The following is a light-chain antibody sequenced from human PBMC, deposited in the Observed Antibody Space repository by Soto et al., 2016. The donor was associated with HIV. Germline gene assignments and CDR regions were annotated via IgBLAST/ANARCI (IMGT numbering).Light chain of an antibody. J-gene: IGKJ2*01. CDR2: QAS. Sequence: DIQMTQSPPTLSASVGDRVTITCRASQSIINWLAWYQQKPGKAPNLLIYQASTLQSGVPSRFSGSGSGTEFTLTISSLQPEDFATYYCQQANSFPPYTFGQGTKLEIK. CDR3: QQANSFPPYT. CDR1: QSIINW. V-gene: IGKV1-5*03.